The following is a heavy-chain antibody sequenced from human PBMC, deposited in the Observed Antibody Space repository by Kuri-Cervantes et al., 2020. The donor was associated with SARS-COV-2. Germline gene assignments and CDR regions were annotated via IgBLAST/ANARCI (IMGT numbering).Heavy chain of an antibody. Sequence: GGSLRLSCAASGFTFSSYSMNWVRQAPGKGLEWVSYISSSDSTTYYADSVKGRFTISRGNAKRTLFLQMNSLRVDDTAVYYCSRDQVSAAGTANYWGQGALVTVSS. J-gene: IGHJ4*02. CDR3: SRDQVSAAGTANY. D-gene: IGHD6-13*01. CDR2: ISSSDSTT. V-gene: IGHV3-48*04. CDR1: GFTFSSYS.